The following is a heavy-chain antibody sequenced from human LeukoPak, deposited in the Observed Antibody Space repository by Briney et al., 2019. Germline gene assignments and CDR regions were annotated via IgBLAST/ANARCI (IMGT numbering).Heavy chain of an antibody. CDR2: MKGDGSEI. J-gene: IGHJ3*02. CDR3: AREHDIVVVPAAMGNAFDI. V-gene: IGHV3-7*01. D-gene: IGHD2-2*01. CDR1: GFTFSTYW. Sequence: PGGSLRLSCAASGFTFSTYWMTWVRQAPGKGLEWVANMKGDGSEIHYVDSVKGRFTISRDNAKNSLYLQMNYLRAEDTAVYYCAREHDIVVVPAAMGNAFDIWGQGTMVTVSS.